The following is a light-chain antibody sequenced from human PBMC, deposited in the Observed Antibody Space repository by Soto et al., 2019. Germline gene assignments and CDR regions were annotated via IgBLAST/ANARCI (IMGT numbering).Light chain of an antibody. CDR3: QQYSSTPYT. CDR2: WAS. J-gene: IGKJ2*01. V-gene: IGKV4-1*01. Sequence: DIVMTQSPDSLAVSLGERATINCKSSQSVLYSSNNKNYLAWYQQKPGQPPKLLIYWASTRESGVPDRFSGSGSETDFTLTISSLQAEDVAVYYCQQYSSTPYTFGRGTKLEIK. CDR1: QSVLYSSNNKNY.